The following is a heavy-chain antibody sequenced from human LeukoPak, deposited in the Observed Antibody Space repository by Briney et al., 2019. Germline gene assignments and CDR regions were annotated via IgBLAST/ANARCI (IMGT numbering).Heavy chain of an antibody. Sequence: SVKVSCKASGGTFSSYAISWVRQAPGQGLEWMGGIIPIFGTANYAQKFQGRVTITADESTSTAYMELSSLRSEDTAVYYCARSLNKEPYYYYYGMDVWGQGTTVTVSS. CDR2: IIPIFGTA. D-gene: IGHD1-14*01. V-gene: IGHV1-69*01. CDR1: GGTFSSYA. CDR3: ARSLNKEPYYYYYGMDV. J-gene: IGHJ6*02.